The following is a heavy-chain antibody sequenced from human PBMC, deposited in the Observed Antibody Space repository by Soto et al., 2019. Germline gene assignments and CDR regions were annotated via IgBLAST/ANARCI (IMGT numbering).Heavy chain of an antibody. Sequence: SGPTLVNPTETLTLTCTVSGFSLSNARMGVSWIRQPPGKALEWLAHIFSNDEKSYSTSLKSRLTISKDTSKSQVVLTMTNMDPVDTATYYCARNLYGDYSFRWFDPWGQGTLVTVSS. D-gene: IGHD4-17*01. V-gene: IGHV2-26*01. CDR2: IFSNDEK. CDR3: ARNLYGDYSFRWFDP. CDR1: GFSLSNARMG. J-gene: IGHJ5*02.